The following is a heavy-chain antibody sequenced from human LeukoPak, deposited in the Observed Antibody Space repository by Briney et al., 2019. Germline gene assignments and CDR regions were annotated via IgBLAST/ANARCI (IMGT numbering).Heavy chain of an antibody. CDR2: INPSGGST. D-gene: IGHD3-3*01. Sequence: ASVKVSCKASGYTFTSYYMHWVRQAPGQGLEWMGIINPSGGSTSYSQKFQGRVTMTRDMATSTVYMERNSLRSEDTAVYYCARGSVLRFLEWLLQFDSWGQGTLVTVSS. V-gene: IGHV1-46*01. CDR1: GYTFTSYY. CDR3: ARGSVLRFLEWLLQFDS. J-gene: IGHJ4*02.